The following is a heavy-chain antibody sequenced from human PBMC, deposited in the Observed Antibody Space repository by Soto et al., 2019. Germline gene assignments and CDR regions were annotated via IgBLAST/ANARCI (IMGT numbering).Heavy chain of an antibody. CDR2: ISYDGSNK. CDR3: AKDRHSNPFGYYYGMDV. D-gene: IGHD4-4*01. CDR1: GFTFSSYG. Sequence: QLGGSLRLSCAASGFTFSSYGMHWVRQAPGKGLEWVAVISYDGSNKYYADSVKGRFTISRDNSKNTLYLQMNSLRAEDTAVYYCAKDRHSNPFGYYYGMDVWGQGTTVTVSS. V-gene: IGHV3-30*18. J-gene: IGHJ6*02.